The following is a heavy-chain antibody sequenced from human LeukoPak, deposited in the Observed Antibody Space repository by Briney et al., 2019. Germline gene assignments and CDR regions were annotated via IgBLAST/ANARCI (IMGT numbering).Heavy chain of an antibody. CDR2: ISVSGNT. J-gene: IGHJ4*02. CDR1: GFTLSSYA. Sequence: GGSLRLSCAASGFTLSSYAMSWVRQGPGKGLEWVSAISVSGNTYHADSVKGRFTISRDSYKNTLYLQMNSLRAEDTAVYYCARGEYGSGNYHIDYWGQGTLVTVSS. D-gene: IGHD3-10*01. V-gene: IGHV3-23*01. CDR3: ARGEYGSGNYHIDY.